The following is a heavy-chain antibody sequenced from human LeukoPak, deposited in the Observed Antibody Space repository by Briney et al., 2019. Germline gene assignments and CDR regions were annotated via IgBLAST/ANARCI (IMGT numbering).Heavy chain of an antibody. CDR1: GGSISSYY. V-gene: IGHV4-59*01. J-gene: IGHJ3*02. Sequence: PSETLSLTRTVSGGSISSYYWSWIRQPPGKGLEWIGYIYYSGSTNYNPSLKSRVTISVDTSKNQFSLKLSSVTAADTAVYYCARVWDGSGYYPAVAFDIWGQGTMVTVSS. CDR2: IYYSGST. D-gene: IGHD3-22*01. CDR3: ARVWDGSGYYPAVAFDI.